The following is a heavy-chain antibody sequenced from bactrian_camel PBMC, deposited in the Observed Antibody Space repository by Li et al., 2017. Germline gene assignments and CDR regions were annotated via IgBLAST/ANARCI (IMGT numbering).Heavy chain of an antibody. V-gene: IGHV3S53*01. Sequence: HVQLVESGGGSVQAGESLRLSCVVSGYRYSTYCMGWFRQVPGNEREPLASIDSDGRTSVADSVKGRFTISQAGAKNTTYLQMNDLRLDDTAIYYCAARLRCYRDPVILSAAFDYWGQGTQVTVS. CDR2: IDSDGRT. CDR1: GYRYSTYC. J-gene: IGHJ6*01. CDR3: AARLRCYRDPVILSAAFDY. D-gene: IGHD4*01.